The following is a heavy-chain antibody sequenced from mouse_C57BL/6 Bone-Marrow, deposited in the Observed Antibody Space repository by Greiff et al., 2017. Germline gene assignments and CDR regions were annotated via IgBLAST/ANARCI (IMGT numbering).Heavy chain of an antibody. J-gene: IGHJ4*01. D-gene: IGHD3-2*01. V-gene: IGHV1-69*01. CDR2: IDPSDSYP. CDR3: AVDRGYAMDY. CDR1: GYTFTSYW. Sequence: QVQLQQPGAELVMPGASVKLSCKASGYTFTSYWMHWVKQRPGQGLEWIGEIDPSDSYPNYTQKFKGKSTLTVDKSSSTAYMQLSSLTSEDSAVYYCAVDRGYAMDYWGQGTSVTVSS.